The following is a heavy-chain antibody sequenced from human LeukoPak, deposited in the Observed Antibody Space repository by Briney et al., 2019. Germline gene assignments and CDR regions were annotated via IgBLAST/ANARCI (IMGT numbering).Heavy chain of an antibody. CDR3: ARRVAGLFDY. V-gene: IGHV3-48*01. Sequence: PGGSLRLSCTASGFTFGDYAMSWFRQAPGKGLEWVSYITGSLSTIYYADSVKGRFTISRDNAKNSVYLQMNSLRLEDTAVYYCARRVAGLFDYWGQGTLVTVSS. CDR2: ITGSLSTI. CDR1: GFTFGDYA. D-gene: IGHD6-19*01. J-gene: IGHJ4*02.